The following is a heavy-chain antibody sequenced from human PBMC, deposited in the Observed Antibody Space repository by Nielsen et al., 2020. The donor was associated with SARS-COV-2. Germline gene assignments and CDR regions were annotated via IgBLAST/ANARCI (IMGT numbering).Heavy chain of an antibody. CDR1: GFTFSSYG. CDR2: IWYDGSNK. D-gene: IGHD4-23*01. J-gene: IGHJ4*02. V-gene: IGHV3-33*01. CDR3: SSPTVAY. Sequence: GGSLRLSCAASGFTFSSYGMHWVRQAPGKGLEWVAVIWYDGSNKYYADSVKGRFTISRDDSKNTAYLQMNGLKSEDTAVYYCSSPTVAYWGQGTLVTVSS.